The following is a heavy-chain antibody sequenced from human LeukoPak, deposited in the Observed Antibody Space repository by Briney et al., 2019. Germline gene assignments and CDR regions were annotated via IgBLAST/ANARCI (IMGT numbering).Heavy chain of an antibody. CDR2: ISWNSGSI. CDR3: AKGITKTAGTAFAH. CDR1: GFTFDDYA. D-gene: IGHD1-1*01. V-gene: IGHV3-9*01. Sequence: GRSLRLSCAASGFTFDDYAIHWVRQAPGKGRGWVSGISWNSGSIGYADSVKGRFTISRDNAENSLYLQLNSLRPDDTALYYCAKGITKTAGTAFAHWGQGTLVTVSS. J-gene: IGHJ4*02.